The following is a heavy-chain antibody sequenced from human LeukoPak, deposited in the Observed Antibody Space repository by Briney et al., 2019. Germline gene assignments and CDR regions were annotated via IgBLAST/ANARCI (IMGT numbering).Heavy chain of an antibody. CDR1: GYTFTSYY. Sequence: ASVKVSCKASGYTFTSYYMHWVRQAPGQGLEWMGIINPSGGSTNYAQKFQGRVTMTRDTSTSTVYMELSSLRSEDTAVYYCARVQEAGTFDYWGQGTLVTVSS. CDR2: INPSGGST. D-gene: IGHD6-19*01. CDR3: ARVQEAGTFDY. J-gene: IGHJ4*02. V-gene: IGHV1-46*01.